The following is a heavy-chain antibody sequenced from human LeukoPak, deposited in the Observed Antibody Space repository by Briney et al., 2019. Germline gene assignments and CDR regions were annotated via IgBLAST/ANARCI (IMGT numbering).Heavy chain of an antibody. D-gene: IGHD3-22*01. V-gene: IGHV1-69*04. Sequence: ASVKLSCKASGGTFSSYTISWVRQAPGQGLEWMGRIIPILGIANYAQKFQGRVTITADKSTGTAYMELSSLRSEDTAVYYSAREGGGITMMGGYYFDYWGQGTLVTVSS. J-gene: IGHJ4*02. CDR1: GGTFSSYT. CDR3: AREGGGITMMGGYYFDY. CDR2: IIPILGIA.